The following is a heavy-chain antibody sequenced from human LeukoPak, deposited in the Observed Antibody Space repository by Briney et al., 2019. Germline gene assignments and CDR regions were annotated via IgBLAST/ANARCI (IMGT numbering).Heavy chain of an antibody. J-gene: IGHJ4*02. CDR2: ITSSGGTI. D-gene: IGHD1-26*01. V-gene: IGHV3-11*01. Sequence: GGSLRLSCAASGFSFSDYYMSWIRQAPGKGLEWVSYITSSGGTISYADSVKGRFTISRDNAKNLLYLQMNSLRAEDTAVYYCARVVGSTLDYWGQGTLVTVSS. CDR1: GFSFSDYY. CDR3: ARVVGSTLDY.